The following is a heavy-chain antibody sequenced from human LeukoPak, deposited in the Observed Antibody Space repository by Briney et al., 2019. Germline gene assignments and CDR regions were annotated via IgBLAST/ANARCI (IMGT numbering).Heavy chain of an antibody. CDR2: IRSKAYGGTT. Sequence: PGGSLRLSCTGSGFTFGDYGMSWFRQAPGKGLEWVGFIRSKAYGGTTEYAASVKGRFTISRDDSKSIAYLQMNSLKTEDTAVYYCTREGPVAGTMGFDYWGQGTLVTVSS. V-gene: IGHV3-49*03. D-gene: IGHD6-19*01. CDR1: GFTFGDYG. J-gene: IGHJ4*02. CDR3: TREGPVAGTMGFDY.